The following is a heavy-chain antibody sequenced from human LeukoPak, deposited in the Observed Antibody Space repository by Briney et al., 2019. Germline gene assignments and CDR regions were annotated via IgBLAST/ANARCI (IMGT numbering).Heavy chain of an antibody. CDR2: ISNDGMRK. D-gene: IGHD5-24*01. Sequence: PGRSLRLSCAASGFTFSRSAMHWVRQPPGKGLEWMAVISNDGMRKFHADSVKGRFTIPRDNSKNTLYLQMDSLTTEDTALYYCARRRDGYNPELDYWGQGTLVTVSS. CDR3: ARRRDGYNPELDY. CDR1: GFTFSRSA. V-gene: IGHV3-30*04. J-gene: IGHJ4*02.